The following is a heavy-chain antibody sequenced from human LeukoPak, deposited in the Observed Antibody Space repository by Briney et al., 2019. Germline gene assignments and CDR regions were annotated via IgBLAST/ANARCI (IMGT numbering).Heavy chain of an antibody. D-gene: IGHD3-16*01. V-gene: IGHV4-30-4*08. CDR2: IYYSGST. CDR3: AGGGLYPSYMDV. J-gene: IGHJ6*03. CDR1: GGSISSGDYY. Sequence: SQTLSLTCTVSGGSISSGDYYWSWLRQPPGKGLEWIGYIYYSGSTYYNPSLKSRVTISVDTSKNQFPLKLSSVPAADTAVYYCAGGGLYPSYMDVWGKGTTVTVSS.